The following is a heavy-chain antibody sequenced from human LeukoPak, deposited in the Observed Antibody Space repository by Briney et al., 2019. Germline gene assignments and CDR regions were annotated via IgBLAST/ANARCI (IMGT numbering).Heavy chain of an antibody. CDR3: AMTCDSSDYYPFDY. V-gene: IGHV3-64D*06. D-gene: IGHD3-22*01. J-gene: IGHJ4*02. Sequence: PGGSLRLSCAASGFTFSSYSLNWVRQAPGKGLECFSGISDNGRSTYYADAVKGRFTISRDNSKNTLYLQMSSLRPEDTAVYYCAMTCDSSDYYPFDYWGQGTLVTVSS. CDR2: ISDNGRST. CDR1: GFTFSSYS.